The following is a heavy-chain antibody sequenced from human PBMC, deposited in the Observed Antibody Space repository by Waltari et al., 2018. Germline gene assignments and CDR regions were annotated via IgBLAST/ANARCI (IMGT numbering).Heavy chain of an antibody. D-gene: IGHD1-1*01. V-gene: IGHV5-10-1*03. Sequence: EVQLVQSGAEVKKSGESLTISCKGSGFIFTSYWINCLRQMPGKGLEWMGRIDPADSRTYYSPSFQGHVTISVDKSISTAYLQWNSLEASDTAMFYCARQRGGGGPWSDNNDYYGMDVWGQGTTVIVFS. J-gene: IGHJ6*02. CDR3: ARQRGGGGPWSDNNDYYGMDV. CDR2: IDPADSRT. CDR1: GFIFTSYW.